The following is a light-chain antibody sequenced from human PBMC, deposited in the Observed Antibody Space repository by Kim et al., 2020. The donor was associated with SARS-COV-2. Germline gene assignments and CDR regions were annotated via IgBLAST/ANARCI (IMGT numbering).Light chain of an antibody. CDR3: QAWDSSSEHYV. Sequence: SYELTQPPSVSVSPGKTVRITCGGNNIGSKSVYWYQQKPGQAPVLVIYYDSDRPSGIPERFSGSISGNTATLTISRVEAGDEADYYCQAWDSSSEHYVFG. CDR2: YDS. CDR1: NIGSKS. V-gene: IGLV3-21*04. J-gene: IGLJ1*01.